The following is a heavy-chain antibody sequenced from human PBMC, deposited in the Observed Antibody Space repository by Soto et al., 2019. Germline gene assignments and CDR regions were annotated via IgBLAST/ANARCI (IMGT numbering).Heavy chain of an antibody. D-gene: IGHD2-2*03. CDR3: TKMEGMDPWAYSFAY. CDR1: GFTFSDFA. V-gene: IGHV3-23*01. Sequence: EVQVLESGGGLVQPGGSLRLSCAATGFTFSDFAMSWVRQAPGKGLECVSRIYGGGNGPHYADSVKGRVTISRDNAKNTVYLQMNSLRAADRAVYYCTKMEGMDPWAYSFAYWCQGTLVTVSS. J-gene: IGHJ4*02. CDR2: IYGGGNGP.